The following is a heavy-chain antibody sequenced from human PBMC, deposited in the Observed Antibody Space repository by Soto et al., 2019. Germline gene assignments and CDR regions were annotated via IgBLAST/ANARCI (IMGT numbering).Heavy chain of an antibody. J-gene: IGHJ5*02. CDR3: ARELGLWNPFDH. V-gene: IGHV4-59*01. D-gene: IGHD1-1*01. CDR1: GGSISSYY. CDR2: IYYSGST. Sequence: PSETLSLTCTVSGGSISSYYWSWIRQPPGKGLEWIGYIYYSGSTNYNPSLKSRVTISVDTSKNQFSLKLSSVTAADTAVYYCARELGLWNPFDHWGHGTLVTVSS.